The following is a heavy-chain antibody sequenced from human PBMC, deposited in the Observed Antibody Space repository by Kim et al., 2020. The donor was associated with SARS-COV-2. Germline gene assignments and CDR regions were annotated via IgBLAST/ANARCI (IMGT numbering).Heavy chain of an antibody. CDR3: ATRAVPSSNYVFDY. Sequence: ADSVKGRFTISRDNSKNTLYLQMNSLRAEDTAIYYCATRAVPSSNYVFDYWGQGTLVTVSS. J-gene: IGHJ4*02. D-gene: IGHD4-4*01. V-gene: IGHV3-23*01.